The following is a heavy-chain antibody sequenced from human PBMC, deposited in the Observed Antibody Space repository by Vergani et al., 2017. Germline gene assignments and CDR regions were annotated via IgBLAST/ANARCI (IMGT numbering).Heavy chain of an antibody. D-gene: IGHD6-6*01. V-gene: IGHV1-69*01. CDR1: GGTSSSYA. J-gene: IGHJ4*02. CDR3: ARGSIAARPLPFDY. CDR2: FIPIFGTA. Sequence: QVQLVQSGAEVKKPGSSVKVPCKASGGTSSSYAISWVRQAPGQGLGWMGGFIPIFGTANYAQKFQGRVTITADESTSTAYMELGSLRSEDTAVYYCARGSIAARPLPFDYWGQGTLVTVSS.